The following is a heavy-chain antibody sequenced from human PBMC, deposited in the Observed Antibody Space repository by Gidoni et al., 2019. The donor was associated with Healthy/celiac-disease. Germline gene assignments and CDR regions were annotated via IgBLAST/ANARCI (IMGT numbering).Heavy chain of an antibody. CDR2: INHSGST. V-gene: IGHV4-34*01. CDR3: ARDPGREVGPTQWFDP. Sequence: QVQLQQWGAGLLKPSETLSLTCAVYGGSFSGYYWSWIRQPPGKGLEWIGEINHSGSTQYNPSIKRRVTISVDTSKNQFSMKLSSVTAADTAVYYCARDPGREVGPTQWFDPWGQGTLVTVSS. D-gene: IGHD1-26*01. CDR1: GGSFSGYY. J-gene: IGHJ5*02.